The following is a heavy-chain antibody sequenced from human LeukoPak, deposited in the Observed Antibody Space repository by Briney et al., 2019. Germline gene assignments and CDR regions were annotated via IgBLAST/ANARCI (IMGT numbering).Heavy chain of an antibody. D-gene: IGHD3-22*01. V-gene: IGHV3-30-3*01. CDR2: ISYDGSNK. CDR3: AKDYYYDSSGYFDY. Sequence: PGRSLRLSCAASGFTFSSYAMHWVRQAPGKGLEWVAVISYDGSNKYYADSVKGRFTISRDNSKNTLYLQMNSLRAEDTAVYYCAKDYYYDSSGYFDYWGQGTLVTVSS. J-gene: IGHJ4*02. CDR1: GFTFSSYA.